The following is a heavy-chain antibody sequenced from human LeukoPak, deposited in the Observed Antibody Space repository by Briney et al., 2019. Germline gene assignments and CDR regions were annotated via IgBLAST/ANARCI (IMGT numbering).Heavy chain of an antibody. CDR2: IYSGGST. J-gene: IGHJ3*02. Sequence: GGSLRLSCAASGFTFNNFGMSWVRQAPGKGLEWVSIIYSGGSTFYADSVKGRFTISRDNSKNTLYLQMNSLRAEDTAVYYCARGGSYLSAFDIWGQGTMVTVSS. D-gene: IGHD1-26*01. V-gene: IGHV3-53*01. CDR3: ARGGSYLSAFDI. CDR1: GFTFNNFG.